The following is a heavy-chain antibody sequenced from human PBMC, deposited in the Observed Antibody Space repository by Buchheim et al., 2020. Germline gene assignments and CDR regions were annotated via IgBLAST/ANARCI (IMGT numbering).Heavy chain of an antibody. J-gene: IGHJ4*02. V-gene: IGHV3-30*18. CDR1: GFTFSSYG. D-gene: IGHD1-26*01. Sequence: QVQLVESGGGVVQPGRSLRLSCAASGFTFSSYGMHWVRQAPGKGLEWVAVISYDGSTKYYADSVKGRFTISRDNSKNTLYLQMNSLRAEDTAVYYWAKDGGYSGSYSFDDWGQGTL. CDR3: AKDGGYSGSYSFDD. CDR2: ISYDGSTK.